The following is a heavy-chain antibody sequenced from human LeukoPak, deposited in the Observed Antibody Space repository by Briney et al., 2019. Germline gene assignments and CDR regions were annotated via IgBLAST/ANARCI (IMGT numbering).Heavy chain of an antibody. CDR1: GFTFSSYG. Sequence: GGSLGLSCAASGFTFSSYGMSWVRQAPGKGLEWVSAISGSGGSTYYADSVKGRFTISRDNSKNTLYLQMNSLRAEDTAVYYCAKVSTRGSLFEAFDIWGQGTMVTVSS. V-gene: IGHV3-23*01. CDR2: ISGSGGST. J-gene: IGHJ3*02. CDR3: AKVSTRGSLFEAFDI. D-gene: IGHD3-10*01.